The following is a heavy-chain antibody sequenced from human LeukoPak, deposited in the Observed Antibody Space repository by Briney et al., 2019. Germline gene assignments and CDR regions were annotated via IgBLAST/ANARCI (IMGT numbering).Heavy chain of an antibody. D-gene: IGHD3-10*01. CDR2: INHRGST. J-gene: IGHJ3*02. CDR1: GGSLSGYY. V-gene: IGHV4-34*01. CDR3: AREVFRLRITMVRGVSPSFDI. Sequence: SQTLSLTCAVYGGSLSGYYWSWIRHPPGKGLEWIGEINHRGSTNYSTSLTSRVTIPVDTSQTQFSLKLSSVTAADTAVYYCAREVFRLRITMVRGVSPSFDIWGQGTMVTVSS.